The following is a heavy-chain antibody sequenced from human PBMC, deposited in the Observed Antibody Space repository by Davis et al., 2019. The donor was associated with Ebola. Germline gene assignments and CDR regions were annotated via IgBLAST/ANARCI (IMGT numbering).Heavy chain of an antibody. D-gene: IGHD3-3*01. V-gene: IGHV1-18*01. Sequence: ASVKVSCKASGYTFTSYGISWVRQAPGQGLEWMGWISAYNGNTNYAQKLQGRVTMTTDTSTSTAYMELRSLRSDEPAVYYCARDHGHYDFWSGRPYYGMDVWGQGTTVTVSS. CDR3: ARDHGHYDFWSGRPYYGMDV. CDR1: GYTFTSYG. J-gene: IGHJ6*02. CDR2: ISAYNGNT.